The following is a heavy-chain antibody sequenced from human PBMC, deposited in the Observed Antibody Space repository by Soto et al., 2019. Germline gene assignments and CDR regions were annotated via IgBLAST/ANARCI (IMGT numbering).Heavy chain of an antibody. D-gene: IGHD2-2*02. CDR1: GFTFSSYG. CDR3: ARDSGGRGPLLYRCIDY. CDR2: IWYDGSNK. J-gene: IGHJ4*02. Sequence: QVQLVESGGGVVQPGRSLRLSCAASGFTFSSYGMHWVRQAPGKGLEWVAVIWYDGSNKYYADSVKGRFTISRDNSKNTLYLQMNSLRAEDTAVYYCARDSGGRGPLLYRCIDYWGQGTLVTVSS. V-gene: IGHV3-33*01.